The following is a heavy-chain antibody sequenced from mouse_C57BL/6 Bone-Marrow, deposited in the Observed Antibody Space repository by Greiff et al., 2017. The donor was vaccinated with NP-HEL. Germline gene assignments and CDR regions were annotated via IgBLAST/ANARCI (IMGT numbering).Heavy chain of an antibody. J-gene: IGHJ4*01. V-gene: IGHV14-3*01. CDR1: GFNIKNTY. Sequence: DVKLQESVAELVRPGASVKLSCTASGFNIKNTYMHWVKQRPEQGLEWIGRIDPANGNTKYVPKFQGKATITADTSSNTAYLQLSSLTSEDTAIYYCARGITTVVADAMDYWGQGTSVTVSS. CDR3: ARGITTVVADAMDY. D-gene: IGHD1-1*01. CDR2: IDPANGNT.